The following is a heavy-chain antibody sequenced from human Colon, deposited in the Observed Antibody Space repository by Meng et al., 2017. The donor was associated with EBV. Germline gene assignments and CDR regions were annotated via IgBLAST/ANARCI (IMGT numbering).Heavy chain of an antibody. CDR3: ARGNAYNAPSFDY. CDR2: IYHGGNT. J-gene: IGHJ4*02. Sequence: QVQPWESGLGRVEPSGTLSLTCAVSGASISSNNWWSWVRQPPGKGLEWIGEIYHGGNTNYNPSLKSRVTISVDRSNDQFSLSLSSVTAADTAVYYCARGNAYNAPSFDYWGQGTLVTVSS. V-gene: IGHV4-4*02. CDR1: GASISSNNW. D-gene: IGHD5-24*01.